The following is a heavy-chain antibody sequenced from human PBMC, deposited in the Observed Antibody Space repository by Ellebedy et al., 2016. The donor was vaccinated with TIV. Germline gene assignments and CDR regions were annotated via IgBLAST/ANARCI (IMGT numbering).Heavy chain of an antibody. CDR2: IKYDGTDR. CDR3: AREGDWSLDY. V-gene: IGHV3-74*01. J-gene: IGHJ4*01. CDR1: GFTFSRHW. Sequence: GGSLRLSCAASGFTFSRHWMHWVRQAPGKGLVWVSRIKYDGTDRHFADSVKGRFTISRDNDKNTLYLHMDSLRAEDTALYYCAREGDWSLDYWGQGTLVTVSS. D-gene: IGHD3/OR15-3a*01.